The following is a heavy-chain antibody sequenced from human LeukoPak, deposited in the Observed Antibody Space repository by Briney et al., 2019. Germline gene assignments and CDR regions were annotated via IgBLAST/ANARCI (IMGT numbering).Heavy chain of an antibody. D-gene: IGHD3-22*01. J-gene: IGHJ4*02. CDR2: IYYSGST. CDR3: ARDSSGYYLLDY. CDR1: GGPISSGGYY. V-gene: IGHV4-31*03. Sequence: PSETLSLTCTVSGGPISSGGYYWSWIRQPPGKGLEWIGYIYYSGSTYYNPSLKSRVTISVDTSKNQFSLKLSSVTAADMAVYYCARDSSGYYLLDYWGQGTLVTVSS.